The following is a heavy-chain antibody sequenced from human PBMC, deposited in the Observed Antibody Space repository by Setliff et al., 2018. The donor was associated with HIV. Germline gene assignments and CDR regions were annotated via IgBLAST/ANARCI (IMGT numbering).Heavy chain of an antibody. J-gene: IGHJ5*02. CDR2: IIPILGIA. Sequence: GASVKVSCKASGGTFSSYAISWVRQAPGQGLEWMGGIIPILGIANYAQKFQGRVTITADKSTSTAYLELTSLRSDDTAVYYCARYAASGTGWFDPWGQGTQVTVSS. D-gene: IGHD2-8*02. CDR3: ARYAASGTGWFDP. V-gene: IGHV1-69*10. CDR1: GGTFSSYA.